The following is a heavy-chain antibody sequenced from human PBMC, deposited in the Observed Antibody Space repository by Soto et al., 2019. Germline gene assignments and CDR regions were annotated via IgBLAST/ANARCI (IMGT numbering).Heavy chain of an antibody. Sequence: QVQVVQSGAEVKKPGASVKVSCKASGYTFTSYAMHCVRQAPGQRLEWMGWINPGNGNTKNSQKFQGRVTITRDTFASTAYMELSSLRSEDTAVYYSARGASSVTTFYFDLWGRGTLVTVSS. CDR2: INPGNGNT. CDR3: ARGASSVTTFYFDL. V-gene: IGHV1-3*01. J-gene: IGHJ2*01. D-gene: IGHD4-17*01. CDR1: GYTFTSYA.